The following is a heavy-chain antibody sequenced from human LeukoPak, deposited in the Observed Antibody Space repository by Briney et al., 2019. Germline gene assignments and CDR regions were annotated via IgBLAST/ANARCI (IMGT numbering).Heavy chain of an antibody. Sequence: SETLSLTCTVSGDSISSSSYYWGGIRQPPGKGLEWIGNIYYSGSTYYNPSLKSRVTISVDTSKNQFSLKLSSVTAADTAVYYCARGSSASGFDYWGQGTLVTVSS. CDR2: IYYSGST. CDR3: ARGSSASGFDY. D-gene: IGHD6-19*01. J-gene: IGHJ4*02. V-gene: IGHV4-39*07. CDR1: GDSISSSSYY.